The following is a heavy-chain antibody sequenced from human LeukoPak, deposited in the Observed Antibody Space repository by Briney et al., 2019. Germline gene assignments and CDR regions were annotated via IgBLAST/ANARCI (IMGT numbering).Heavy chain of an antibody. D-gene: IGHD1-26*01. CDR2: ISHDGSNK. V-gene: IGHV3-30*03. J-gene: IGHJ3*02. CDR3: ARGGSYLSAFDI. CDR1: GFSFSSYG. Sequence: PGGSLRLSCAASGFSFSSYGMHWVRQAPGKGLEWVAVISHDGSNKYYADSVKGRFTISRDNSKNTLYLQMNSLRVEDTAVYYCARGGSYLSAFDIWGQGTMVTVSS.